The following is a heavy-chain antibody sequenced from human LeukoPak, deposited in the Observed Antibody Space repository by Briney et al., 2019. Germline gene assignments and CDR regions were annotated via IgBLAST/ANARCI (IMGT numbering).Heavy chain of an antibody. CDR2: ISAYNGNT. CDR1: GGTFSSYA. CDR3: ARNEESGWYLDY. V-gene: IGHV1-18*01. J-gene: IGHJ4*02. D-gene: IGHD6-19*01. Sequence: ASVKVSCKASGGTFSSYAISWVRQAPGQGLEWMGWISAYNGNTNYAQKLQGRVTMTTDTSTSTAYMELRSLRSDDTAVYYCARNEESGWYLDYWGQGTLVTVSS.